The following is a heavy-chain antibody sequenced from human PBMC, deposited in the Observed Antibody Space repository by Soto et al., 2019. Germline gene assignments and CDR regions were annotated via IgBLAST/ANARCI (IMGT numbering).Heavy chain of an antibody. V-gene: IGHV3-64D*06. D-gene: IGHD3-22*01. J-gene: IGHJ4*02. Sequence: PACSLIHSCSASGFTFSNYAIHRVRQDPGKGLEYVSAISSNGGSTYYADSINGRITISTDNSKNTLYLKMSSLRAEETAVYYCVKEAYYYDSSGSRTFDDWGQGT. CDR1: GFTFSNYA. CDR3: VKEAYYYDSSGSRTFDD. CDR2: ISSNGGST.